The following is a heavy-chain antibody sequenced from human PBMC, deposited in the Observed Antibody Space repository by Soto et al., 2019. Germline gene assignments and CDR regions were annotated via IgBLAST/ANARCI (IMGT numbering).Heavy chain of an antibody. CDR3: VRAAARGDS. V-gene: IGHV3-74*01. D-gene: IGHD6-13*01. CDR2: INTDGSDT. Sequence: GGSLRLSCAASGFYFSGYWMRWVRQVPGKGLVWVSRINTDGSDTLYADSVKGRFTISRDNTKNTLYLQMSSLRAEDTAIYYCVRAAARGDSWGQGTLVTVSS. J-gene: IGHJ4*02. CDR1: GFYFSGYW.